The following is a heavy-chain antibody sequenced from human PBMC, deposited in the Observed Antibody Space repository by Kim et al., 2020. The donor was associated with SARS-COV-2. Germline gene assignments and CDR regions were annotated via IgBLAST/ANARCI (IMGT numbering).Heavy chain of an antibody. Sequence: GGSLRLSCAASGFTFSDYYMSWIRQAPGKGLEWVSYISSSSSYTNYADSVKGRFTISRDNAKNSLYLQMNSLRAEDTAVYYCARVGGSGSRWTTLGYFDYWGQGTLVTVSS. J-gene: IGHJ4*02. CDR3: ARVGGSGSRWTTLGYFDY. V-gene: IGHV3-11*05. CDR1: GFTFSDYY. CDR2: ISSSSSYT. D-gene: IGHD3-22*01.